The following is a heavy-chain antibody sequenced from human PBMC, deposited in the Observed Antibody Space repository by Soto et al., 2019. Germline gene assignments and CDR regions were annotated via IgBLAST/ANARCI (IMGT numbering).Heavy chain of an antibody. D-gene: IGHD2-15*01. CDR3: ARDREYCSGGSCYSPGGLDY. Sequence: SVKVSWKASGGTFSSYAISWVRQAPGQGLEWMGGIIPIFGTANYAQKFQGRVTITADKSTSTAYMELSSLRSEDTAVYYCARDREYCSGGSCYSPGGLDYWGQGTLVTVSS. J-gene: IGHJ4*02. CDR1: GGTFSSYA. V-gene: IGHV1-69*06. CDR2: IIPIFGTA.